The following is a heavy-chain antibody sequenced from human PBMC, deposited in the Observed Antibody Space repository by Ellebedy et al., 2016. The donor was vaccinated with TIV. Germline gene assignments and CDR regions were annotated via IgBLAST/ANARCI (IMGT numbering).Heavy chain of an antibody. CDR3: AAGGAAKSTLIDFDY. D-gene: IGHD1-26*01. Sequence: ASVKVFCKASGYTFTSYYMHWVRQARGQRLEWIGWIVVGSGNTNYAQKFQERVTITRDMSTSTAYMELSSLRSEDTAVYYCAAGGAAKSTLIDFDYWGQGTLVTVSS. V-gene: IGHV1-58*02. J-gene: IGHJ4*02. CDR1: GYTFTSYY. CDR2: IVVGSGNT.